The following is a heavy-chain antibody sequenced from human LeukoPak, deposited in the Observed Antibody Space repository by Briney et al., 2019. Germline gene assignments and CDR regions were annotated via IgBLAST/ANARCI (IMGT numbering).Heavy chain of an antibody. CDR2: ISSSSSYT. Sequence: SGGSLRLSCAASGFTFSDYYMSWIRQAPGKGLEWVSYISSSSSYTNYADSVKGRFTISRDNAKNSLYLQMNSLRAEDTAVYYCTSENCGDYVWGQGTLVTVSS. CDR3: TSENCGDYV. D-gene: IGHD2-21*02. V-gene: IGHV3-11*05. CDR1: GFTFSDYY. J-gene: IGHJ1*01.